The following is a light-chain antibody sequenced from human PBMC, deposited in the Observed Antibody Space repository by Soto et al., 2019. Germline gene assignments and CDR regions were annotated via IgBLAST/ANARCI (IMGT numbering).Light chain of an antibody. J-gene: IGLJ1*01. CDR1: NIGDRS. CDR2: DET. V-gene: IGLV3-21*02. Sequence: SYELTQSPSVSVAPGQTARVTCGGHNIGDRSVYWYQQKTGQAPVLVVNDETDRPSGIPERFSGSNSGNTATLTISSVEAGDEADYYCQVWDSSNDQYVFGGGTKVTVL. CDR3: QVWDSSNDQYV.